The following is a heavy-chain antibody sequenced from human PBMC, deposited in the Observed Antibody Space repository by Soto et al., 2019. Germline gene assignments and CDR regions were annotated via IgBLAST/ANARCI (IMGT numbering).Heavy chain of an antibody. CDR1: GDSISGGGFS. CDR2: ILHTGGT. CDR3: ARLQFGEGFDY. D-gene: IGHD3-10*01. Sequence: PSETLSLTCAVSGDSISGGGFSWSWIRQPPGKGLEWIGYILHTGGTQYNPSLKSRVSMSVDKSKNQFSLHLTSVTAADTAVYYCARLQFGEGFDYWGKGALVTVSS. J-gene: IGHJ4*02. V-gene: IGHV4-30-2*01.